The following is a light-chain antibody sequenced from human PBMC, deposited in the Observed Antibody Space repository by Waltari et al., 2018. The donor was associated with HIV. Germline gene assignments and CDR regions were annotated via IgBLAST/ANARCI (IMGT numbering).Light chain of an antibody. Sequence: QSVLTPPPSASGTPGQRVTIPCSGSTSNIGTRPVNWYQQLAGTAPKLLIYRSDLRPSGVPDRFSGSKSATSASLAISGLQSEDEATYYCASWDDSLNGVIFGGGTELTVL. CDR3: ASWDDSLNGVI. CDR2: RSD. J-gene: IGLJ2*01. CDR1: TSNIGTRP. V-gene: IGLV1-44*01.